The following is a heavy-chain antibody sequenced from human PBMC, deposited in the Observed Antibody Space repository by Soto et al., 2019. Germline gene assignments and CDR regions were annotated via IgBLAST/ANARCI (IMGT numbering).Heavy chain of an antibody. V-gene: IGHV4-39*07. D-gene: IGHD6-19*01. CDR3: ARAGGLGAVAVDY. CDR1: GASVSSNTFY. J-gene: IGHJ4*02. CDR2: IYYDGNT. Sequence: SETLSLTCTVSGASVSSNTFYWGWIRQPPGKGLESIANIYYDGNTHYNPSLESRVTISVDRSKNQFSLKLSSVTAADTAVYYCARAGGLGAVAVDYWGQGTLVTVSS.